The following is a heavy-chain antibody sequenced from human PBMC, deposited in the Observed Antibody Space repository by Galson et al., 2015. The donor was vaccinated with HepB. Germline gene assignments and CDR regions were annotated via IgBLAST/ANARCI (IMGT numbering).Heavy chain of an antibody. CDR3: ARHSLSYAGYYYYYYMDV. D-gene: IGHD5-18*01. CDR2: IYPGDSDT. CDR1: GYSFTSYW. V-gene: IGHV5-51*01. J-gene: IGHJ6*03. Sequence: QSGAEVKKPGESLKISCKGSGYSFTSYWIGWVRQMPGKGLEWMGIIYPGDSDTRYSPSFQGQVTISADKSISTAYLQWSSLKASDTAMYYCARHSLSYAGYYYYYYMDVWGKGTTVTVSS.